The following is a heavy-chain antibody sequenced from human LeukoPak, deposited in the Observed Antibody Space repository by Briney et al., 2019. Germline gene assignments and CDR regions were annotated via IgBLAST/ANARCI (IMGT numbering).Heavy chain of an antibody. CDR3: ARGGSYYDILTGYYPIDY. J-gene: IGHJ4*02. D-gene: IGHD3-9*01. CDR2: IYDSGST. V-gene: IGHV4-39*07. CDR1: GGSIRSSYYD. Sequence: PSETLSLTCTVSGGSIRSSYYDWGWIRQPPGKGLEWIGSIYDSGSTYYNPSLKSRVTISVDTSKNQFSLKLSSVTAADTAVYYCARGGSYYDILTGYYPIDYWGQGTLVTVSS.